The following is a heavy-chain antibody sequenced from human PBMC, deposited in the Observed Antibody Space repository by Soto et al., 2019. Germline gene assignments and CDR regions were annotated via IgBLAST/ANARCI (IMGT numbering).Heavy chain of an antibody. CDR1: GYTFTSYT. V-gene: IGHV1-69*04. D-gene: IGHD2-15*01. Sequence: SVKVSCKASGYTFTSYTISWVRQAPGQGLEWMGRIIPILGIANYAQKFKGRVTITADKSTSTAYMELSSLRSEDTAVYYCARDLSVCSGGRCYPSNFGYWGQGTLVTVSS. J-gene: IGHJ4*02. CDR3: ARDLSVCSGGRCYPSNFGY. CDR2: IIPILGIA.